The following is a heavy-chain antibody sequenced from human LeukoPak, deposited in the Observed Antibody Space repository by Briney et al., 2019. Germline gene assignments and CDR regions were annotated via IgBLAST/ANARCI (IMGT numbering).Heavy chain of an antibody. Sequence: PGGALRLSCAASGFPVSSNYMSWVRQAPGEGLEGVAIIYSGGSTYYADSVKGRFSISRDNSKNTLYLQMNSLRAEDTAMYYCARYTPKAEGGTSFDPWGQGTLVTVSS. CDR3: ARYTPKAEGGTSFDP. D-gene: IGHD6-13*01. CDR1: GFPVSSNY. CDR2: IYSGGST. J-gene: IGHJ5*02. V-gene: IGHV3-66*01.